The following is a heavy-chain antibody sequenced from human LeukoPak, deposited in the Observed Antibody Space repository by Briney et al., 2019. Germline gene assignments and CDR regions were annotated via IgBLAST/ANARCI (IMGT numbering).Heavy chain of an antibody. Sequence: PGGSLRLSCAASGFTFDDYGMSWVRQAPGKGLEWVSGINWNGGSTGYADSVKGRFTISRDNAKNSLYLQMNSLRAEDTALYYCARGTGLTGTGGPYYYYMDVWGKGTTVTVSS. V-gene: IGHV3-20*04. CDR1: GFTFDDYG. CDR3: ARGTGLTGTGGPYYYYMDV. D-gene: IGHD1-14*01. J-gene: IGHJ6*03. CDR2: INWNGGST.